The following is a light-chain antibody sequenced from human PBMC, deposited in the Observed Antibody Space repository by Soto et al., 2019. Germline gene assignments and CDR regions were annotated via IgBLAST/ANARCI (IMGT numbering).Light chain of an antibody. CDR1: SSDFSRH. Sequence: EIVLKPASGTLFLASGEKGTPLFKARSSDFSRHFAWFQQKLGQAPRLLIYLASNWAAGIPDRFSGSGSGTDFTLTISRLEPEDFAVYYCQQYGSSPWTFGQGTKVEVK. CDR3: QQYGSSPWT. V-gene: IGKV3-20*01. CDR2: LAS. J-gene: IGKJ1*01.